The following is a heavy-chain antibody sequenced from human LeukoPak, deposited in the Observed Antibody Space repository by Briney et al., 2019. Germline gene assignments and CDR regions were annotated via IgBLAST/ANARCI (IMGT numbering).Heavy chain of an antibody. CDR1: GFTFSNYG. Sequence: GGSLRLSCAASGFTFSNYGMHWVRQAPGKGLEWVAVISYDGSNKYYADSVKGRFTISRDNSKNTLYLQMNSLRAEDTAVYYCAKELPETSPYSGSCYIFDYWGQGTLVTVSS. V-gene: IGHV3-30*18. J-gene: IGHJ4*02. CDR2: ISYDGSNK. D-gene: IGHD1-26*01. CDR3: AKELPETSPYSGSCYIFDY.